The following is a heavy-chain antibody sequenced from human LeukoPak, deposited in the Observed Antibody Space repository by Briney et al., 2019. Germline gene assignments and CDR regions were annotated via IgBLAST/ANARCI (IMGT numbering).Heavy chain of an antibody. CDR3: ARDKCSSGPTHYYYMDV. CDR1: GGSISSYY. CDR2: IYYSGST. J-gene: IGHJ6*03. V-gene: IGHV4-59*01. Sequence: SETLSLTCTVSGGSISSYYWSWIRQPPGKGLEWIGYIYYSGSTNYNPSLKSRVTISVDTSKNQFSLELSSVTAADTAVYYCARDKCSSGPTHYYYMDVWGKGTTVTVSS. D-gene: IGHD6-19*01.